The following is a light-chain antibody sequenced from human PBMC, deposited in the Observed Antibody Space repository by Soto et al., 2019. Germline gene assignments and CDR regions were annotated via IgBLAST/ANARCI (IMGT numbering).Light chain of an antibody. CDR1: SSDVGGFNY. J-gene: IGLJ2*01. CDR2: DVS. Sequence: QSALTQPASVSGSPGQSITISCTGTSSDVGGFNYVSWYQQHPGKAPKLMIYDVSNRPSGVSNRFSGSKSGNTASLTISGLQAEDEADYYCSSYTSSRTLEFGGGTKVTVL. V-gene: IGLV2-14*01. CDR3: SSYTSSRTLE.